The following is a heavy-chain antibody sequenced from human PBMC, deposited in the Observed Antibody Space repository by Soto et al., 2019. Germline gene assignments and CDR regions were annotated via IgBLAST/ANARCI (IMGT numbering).Heavy chain of an antibody. CDR3: ATAAAGHKLDYYYYYYMDV. CDR2: IWYDGSNK. D-gene: IGHD6-13*01. J-gene: IGHJ6*03. V-gene: IGHV3-33*01. Sequence: GGSLRLSCAASGFTFSSYGMHWVRQAPGKGLEWVAVIWYDGSNKYYADSVKGRFTISRDNSKNTLYLQMNSLRAEDTAVYYCATAAAGHKLDYYYYYYMDVWGKGTTVTVSS. CDR1: GFTFSSYG.